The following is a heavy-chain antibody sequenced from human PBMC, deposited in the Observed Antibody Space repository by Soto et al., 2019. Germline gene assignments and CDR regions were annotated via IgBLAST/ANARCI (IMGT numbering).Heavy chain of an antibody. CDR1: GFTFSSYG. CDR2: ISYDGSNK. Sequence: PGGSLRLSCAASGFTFSSYGMHWVRQAPGKGLEWVAVISYDGSNKYYADSVKGRFTISRDNSKNTLYLQMNSLRAEDTAVYYCAKDRLERRVSYYYGMDVWGQGTTVTVSS. J-gene: IGHJ6*02. D-gene: IGHD1-1*01. V-gene: IGHV3-30*18. CDR3: AKDRLERRVSYYYGMDV.